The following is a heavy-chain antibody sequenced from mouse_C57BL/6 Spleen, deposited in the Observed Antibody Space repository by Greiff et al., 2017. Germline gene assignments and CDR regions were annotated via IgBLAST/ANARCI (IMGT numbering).Heavy chain of an antibody. D-gene: IGHD1-1*01. V-gene: IGHV1-52*01. Sequence: QVQLQQPGAELVRPGSSVKLSCKASGYTFTSYWMHWVKQRPIQGLEWIGNIDPSDSETHYNQKFKDKATLTVDKSSSTAYMQLSSLTSEDSAVYDCAREGDYGSSFAYWGQGTLVTVSA. CDR1: GYTFTSYW. CDR2: IDPSDSET. J-gene: IGHJ3*01. CDR3: AREGDYGSSFAY.